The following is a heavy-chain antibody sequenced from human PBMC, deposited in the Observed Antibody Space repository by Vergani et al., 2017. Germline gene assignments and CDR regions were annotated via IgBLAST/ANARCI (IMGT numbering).Heavy chain of an antibody. CDR2: ISYDGSNK. D-gene: IGHD1-1*01. CDR1: GFTFSSYG. V-gene: IGHV3-30*18. Sequence: QVQLVESGGGVVQPGRSLRLSCAASGFTFSSYGMHWVRQAPGKGLEWVAVISYDGSNKYYADSVKGRFTISRDNSKNTLYLQMNSLRAEDTAVYYCAKGATGTTRYYYYYYMDVWGKGTTVTVSS. J-gene: IGHJ6*03. CDR3: AKGATGTTRYYYYYYMDV.